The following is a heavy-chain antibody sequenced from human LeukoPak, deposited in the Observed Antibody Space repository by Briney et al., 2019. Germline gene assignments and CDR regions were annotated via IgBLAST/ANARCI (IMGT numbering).Heavy chain of an antibody. D-gene: IGHD4-11*01. CDR3: ARADYKLHFDY. Sequence: SETLSLTCTVSGGTISSYYWTWIRQPPGKGLEWIGYIYYSGSTNYNPSLQSRVTISVDTSKNQSSLKLSSVTAADTAVYYCARADYKLHFDYWGQGTLVTVSS. J-gene: IGHJ4*02. V-gene: IGHV4-59*01. CDR2: IYYSGST. CDR1: GGTISSYY.